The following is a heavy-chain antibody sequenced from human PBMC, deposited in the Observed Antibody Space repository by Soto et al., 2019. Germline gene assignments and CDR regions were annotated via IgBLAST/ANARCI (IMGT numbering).Heavy chain of an antibody. J-gene: IGHJ6*03. V-gene: IGHV1-8*01. CDR3: ARGWGTVTTYYYYYMDV. CDR1: GYTFTSYD. Sequence: ASVKVSCKASGYTFTSYDINWVLQATGEGLEWMGWMNPNSGNTGYAQKFQGRVTMTRNTSISTAYMELSSLRSEDTAVYYCARGWGTVTTYYYYYMDVWRKGTTVTVYS. CDR2: MNPNSGNT. D-gene: IGHD4-17*01.